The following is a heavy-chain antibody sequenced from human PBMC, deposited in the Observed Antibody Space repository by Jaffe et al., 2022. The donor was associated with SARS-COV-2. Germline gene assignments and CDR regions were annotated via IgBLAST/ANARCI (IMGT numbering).Heavy chain of an antibody. D-gene: IGHD1-1*01. V-gene: IGHV3-33*01. J-gene: IGHJ4*02. CDR3: ARESPQTGLTFDY. CDR1: GFTFSSYG. Sequence: QVQLVESGGGVVQPGRSLRLSCAASGFTFSSYGMHWVRQAPGKGLEWVAVIWYDGSNKYYADSVKGRFTISRDNSKNTLYLQMNSLRAEDTAVYYCARESPQTGLTFDYWGQGTLVTVSS. CDR2: IWYDGSNK.